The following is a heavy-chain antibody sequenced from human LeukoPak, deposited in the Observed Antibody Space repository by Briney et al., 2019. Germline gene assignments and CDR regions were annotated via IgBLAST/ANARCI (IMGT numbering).Heavy chain of an antibody. Sequence: PSETLSLTCTVSGGSISSYYWSWIRQPPGKGLEWIGCFYYSGNTNYNPPLKSRVTISVDTSKNQFSLKLSSVTAADTAVYYCARHQSSDWYSLYHFDSWGQGTLVTVSS. CDR2: FYYSGNT. CDR1: GGSISSYY. CDR3: ARHQSSDWYSLYHFDS. V-gene: IGHV4-59*08. D-gene: IGHD2-21*02. J-gene: IGHJ4*02.